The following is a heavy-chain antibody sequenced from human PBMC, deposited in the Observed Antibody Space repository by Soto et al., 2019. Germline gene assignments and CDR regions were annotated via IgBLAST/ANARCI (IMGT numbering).Heavy chain of an antibody. J-gene: IGHJ6*02. CDR2: ISFDGTNE. V-gene: IGHV3-30-3*01. CDR1: GFLFSAHA. D-gene: IGHD2-21*02. CDR3: ARAYCGGDCHPYYYAMDV. Sequence: ILSCAASGFLFSAHALHWVRQAPGKGLEWVAVISFDGTNEYYVDSVKGRFTISRDDSQNTLYLQMNSLRAEDTALYYCARAYCGGDCHPYYYAMDVWGQGTTVTVSS.